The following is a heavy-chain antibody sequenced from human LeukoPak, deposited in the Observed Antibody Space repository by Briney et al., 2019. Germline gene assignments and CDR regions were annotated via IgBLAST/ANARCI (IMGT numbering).Heavy chain of an antibody. CDR2: IYYSGST. Sequence: NASETLSLTCTVSGGSISSSSYYWGWIRQPPGKGLEWIGSIYYSGSTNYNPSLKSRVTISVDTSKNQFSLKLSSVTAADTAVYYCARTNIAVAGTLLYYFDYWGQGTLVTVSS. J-gene: IGHJ4*02. V-gene: IGHV4-39*07. D-gene: IGHD6-19*01. CDR3: ARTNIAVAGTLLYYFDY. CDR1: GGSISSSSYY.